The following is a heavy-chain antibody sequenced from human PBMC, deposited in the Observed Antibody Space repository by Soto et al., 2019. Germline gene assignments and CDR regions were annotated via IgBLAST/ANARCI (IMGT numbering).Heavy chain of an antibody. V-gene: IGHV3-30*18. CDR3: AKDLWVFALGPAAIFGGCFGRDV. D-gene: IGHD3-9*01. Sequence: PEGSLRLSCAASGFGFSANGKHWVRQAPGKGLEWVAVISYDGRNQYHADSVKGRFTISRDNSKNTLFLQKNSLRAEDTDLYHCAKDLWVFALGPAAIFGGCFGRDVSGQGTTVTVSS. CDR2: ISYDGRNQ. CDR1: GFGFSANG. J-gene: IGHJ6*02.